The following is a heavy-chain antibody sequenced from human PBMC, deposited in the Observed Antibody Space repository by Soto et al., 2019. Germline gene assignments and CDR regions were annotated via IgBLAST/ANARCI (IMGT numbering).Heavy chain of an antibody. Sequence: PGGSLRLSLGALGFTFRSYGTHWGGQAPGKGLGGVAVIWYEGSIKYYADSVKARFPISRDNSKNTPYLQMKSRRAEDTAVNYFARDNAQYSSSPAHYSAMDVWGPGTTVTVSS. J-gene: IGHJ6*02. CDR3: ARDNAQYSSSPAHYSAMDV. CDR1: GFTFRSYG. CDR2: IWYEGSIK. V-gene: IGHV3-33*01. D-gene: IGHD6-6*01.